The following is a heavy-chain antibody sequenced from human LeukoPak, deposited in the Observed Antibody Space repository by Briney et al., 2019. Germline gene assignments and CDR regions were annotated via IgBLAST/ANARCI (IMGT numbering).Heavy chain of an antibody. V-gene: IGHV4-59*01. Sequence: SETLSLTCTVSGGSISSYYWTWIRQPPGKGLEWIGYVYYTGSTNYNPSLKSRVTISVDTSKNQFSLKLSSVTAADTAVYYCARGNNFWSGYGSRWFDPWGQGTLVTVSS. D-gene: IGHD3-3*01. J-gene: IGHJ5*02. CDR1: GGSISSYY. CDR3: ARGNNFWSGYGSRWFDP. CDR2: VYYTGST.